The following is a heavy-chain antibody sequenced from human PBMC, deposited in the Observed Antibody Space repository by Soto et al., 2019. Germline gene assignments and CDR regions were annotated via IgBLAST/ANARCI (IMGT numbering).Heavy chain of an antibody. CDR2: ISYDGSNK. CDR3: AKDSGRRFLEWLSSFDY. CDR1: GFTFSSYG. D-gene: IGHD3-3*01. Sequence: PGGSLRLSCAASGFTFSSYGMHWVRQAPGKGLEWVAVISYDGSNKYYADSVKGRFTISRDNSKNTLYLQMNSLRAEDTAVYYCAKDSGRRFLEWLSSFDYWGQGTLVTVSS. V-gene: IGHV3-30*18. J-gene: IGHJ4*02.